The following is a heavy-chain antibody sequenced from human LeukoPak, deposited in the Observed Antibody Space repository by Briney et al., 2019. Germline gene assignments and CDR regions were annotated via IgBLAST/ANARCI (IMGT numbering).Heavy chain of an antibody. CDR3: ARTVTTFPDY. CDR1: GYTFTGYY. Sequence: ASVKVSCKASGYTFTGYYMHWVRQAPGQGLEWMGWINPNSGGTNYAQEFQGRVTMTRDTSISTAYMELSRLRSDDTAVYYCARTVTTFPDYWGQGTLVTVSS. D-gene: IGHD4-17*01. V-gene: IGHV1-2*02. CDR2: INPNSGGT. J-gene: IGHJ4*02.